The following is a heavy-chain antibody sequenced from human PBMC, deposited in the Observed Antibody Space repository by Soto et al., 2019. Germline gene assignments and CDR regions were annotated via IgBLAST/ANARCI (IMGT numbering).Heavy chain of an antibody. CDR3: AGSCSGGYCYSDY. V-gene: IGHV1-18*04. Sequence: ASVEVSCNTSGYSFTNYGINWVRQAPGQGLEWMGLISPFTGDTHYTQSLQGRITVTTDTSTNTGYMELRSLRSADTAVYYCAGSCSGGYCYSDYWGQGTLVTVSS. J-gene: IGHJ4*02. CDR1: GYSFTNYG. D-gene: IGHD2-15*01. CDR2: ISPFTGDT.